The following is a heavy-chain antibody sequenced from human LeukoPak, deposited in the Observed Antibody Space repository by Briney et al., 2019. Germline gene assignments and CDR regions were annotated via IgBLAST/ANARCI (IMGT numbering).Heavy chain of an antibody. CDR1: GFTFSDYY. J-gene: IGHJ6*02. Sequence: GGSLRLSCAASGFTFSDYYMSWIRQAPGKGLEWVSYISSSGGTIYCADSVKGRFTISRDNAKNSLYLQMNSLRAEDTAVYYCARAVLYYYYGMDVWGQGTTVTVSS. CDR3: ARAVLYYYYGMDV. CDR2: ISSSGGTI. V-gene: IGHV3-11*04.